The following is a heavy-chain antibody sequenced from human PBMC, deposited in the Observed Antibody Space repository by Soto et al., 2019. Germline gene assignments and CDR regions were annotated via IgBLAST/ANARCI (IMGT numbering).Heavy chain of an antibody. Sequence: EVQLVESGGGLVKPGGSLRLSCAASGFTFSSYSMNWVRQAPGKGLEWVSSISSSSSYIYYADSVKGRFTISRDNAKNSLYLQMNSLRAEDTAVYYCARRGDSGSYPLDYWGQGTLVTVSS. V-gene: IGHV3-21*01. CDR1: GFTFSSYS. J-gene: IGHJ4*02. CDR3: ARRGDSGSYPLDY. D-gene: IGHD1-26*01. CDR2: ISSSSSYI.